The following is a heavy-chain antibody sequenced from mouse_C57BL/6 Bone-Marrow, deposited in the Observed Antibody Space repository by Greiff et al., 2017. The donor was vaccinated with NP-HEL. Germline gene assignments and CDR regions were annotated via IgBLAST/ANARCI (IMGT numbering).Heavy chain of an antibody. CDR1: GYTFTSYW. Sequence: VQLQQPGAELVMPGASVKLSCKASGYTFTSYWMHWVKQRPGQGLEWIGEIDPSDSYTNYNQKFKGKSTLTVDKYSSTAYMQLSSLTSEDSAVYYCARNGRLPYYFDYWGQGTTLTVSS. J-gene: IGHJ2*01. V-gene: IGHV1-69*01. CDR3: ARNGRLPYYFDY. CDR2: IDPSDSYT. D-gene: IGHD2-2*01.